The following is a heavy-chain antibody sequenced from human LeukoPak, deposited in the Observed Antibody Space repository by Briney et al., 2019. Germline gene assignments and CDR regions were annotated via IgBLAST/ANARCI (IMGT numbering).Heavy chain of an antibody. J-gene: IGHJ5*02. D-gene: IGHD3-10*01. V-gene: IGHV4-4*07. CDR1: GGSISSYY. CDR2: IYTSGST. Sequence: TSETLSLTCTVSGGSISSYYWSWIRQPAGKGLEWIGRIYTSGSTNYNPSLKSRVTMSVDPSKNQFSLKLSSVTAADTAVYYCARALGHGSGVGNWFDPWGQGTLVTVSS. CDR3: ARALGHGSGVGNWFDP.